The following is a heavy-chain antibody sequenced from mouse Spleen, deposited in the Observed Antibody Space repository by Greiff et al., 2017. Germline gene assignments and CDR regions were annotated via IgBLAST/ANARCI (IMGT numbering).Heavy chain of an antibody. D-gene: IGHD1-1*01. CDR1: GFTFSSYA. CDR3: ARGGTTVVATPFAY. J-gene: IGHJ3*01. V-gene: IGHV5-4*01. CDR2: ISDGGSYT. Sequence: EVHLVESGGGLVKPGGSLKLSCAASGFTFSSYAMSWVRQTPEKRLEWVATISDGGSYTYYPDNVKGRFTISRDNAKNNLYLQMSHLKSEDTAMYYCARGGTTVVATPFAYWGQGTLVTVSA.